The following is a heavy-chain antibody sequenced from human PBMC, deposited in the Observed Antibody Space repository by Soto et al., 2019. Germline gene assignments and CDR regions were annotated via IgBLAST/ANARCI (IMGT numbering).Heavy chain of an antibody. CDR2: ISSSSSYI. J-gene: IGHJ6*02. Sequence: GGSLRLSCAASGFTFSSYSMNWVRQAPGKGLEWVSSISSSSSYIYYADSVKGRSTISRDNAKNSLYLQMNSLRAEDTAVYYCARAMSIVVVPAAMGGVSYYYYGMDVWGQGTTVTVSS. CDR1: GFTFSSYS. D-gene: IGHD2-2*01. V-gene: IGHV3-21*01. CDR3: ARAMSIVVVPAAMGGVSYYYYGMDV.